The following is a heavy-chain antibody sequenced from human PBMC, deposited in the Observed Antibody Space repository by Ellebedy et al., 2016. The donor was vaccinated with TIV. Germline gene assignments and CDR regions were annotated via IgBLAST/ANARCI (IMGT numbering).Heavy chain of an antibody. V-gene: IGHV4-34*01. CDR3: ARTNGDY. Sequence: MPSETLSLTCTVSGGSISGYYWSWIRQPPGKGLEWIGEINHSGSTNYNPSLKSRVTISVDTSKNQFSLKLSSVTAADTAVYYCARTNGDYWGQGTLVTVSS. CDR1: GGSISGYY. CDR2: INHSGST. D-gene: IGHD1-1*01. J-gene: IGHJ4*02.